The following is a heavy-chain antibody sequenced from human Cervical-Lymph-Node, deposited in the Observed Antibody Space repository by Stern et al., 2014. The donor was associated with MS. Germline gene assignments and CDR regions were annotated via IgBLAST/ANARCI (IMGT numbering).Heavy chain of an antibody. CDR1: GGNLKNYA. J-gene: IGHJ4*02. Sequence: QLVQSGAEVRQPGSSVRLSCKASGGNLKNYAMNCVRQAPGQGLVWMVGIVPRFGTANETQHFQGRVTFTADEATHTAFLGLSSLTSGDTAVYYCVLETVEATYWGRGTLVTVSS. V-gene: IGHV1-69*01. CDR3: VLETVEATY. D-gene: IGHD3-3*02. CDR2: IVPRFGTA.